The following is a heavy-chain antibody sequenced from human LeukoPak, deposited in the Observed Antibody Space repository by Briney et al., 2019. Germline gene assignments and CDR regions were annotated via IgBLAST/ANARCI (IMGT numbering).Heavy chain of an antibody. Sequence: ASVKVSCKSSGYTFTYYYMHWVRQAPGQGLEWMGWINPKSGGTNYAQNFQGRVTMTRNTSISTAYMELSRLRSDDTAVYYCARVGREPRGMHYYMDVWGKGTTVTISS. J-gene: IGHJ6*03. CDR2: INPKSGGT. CDR3: ARVGREPRGMHYYMDV. D-gene: IGHD1-26*01. CDR1: GYTFTYYY. V-gene: IGHV1-2*02.